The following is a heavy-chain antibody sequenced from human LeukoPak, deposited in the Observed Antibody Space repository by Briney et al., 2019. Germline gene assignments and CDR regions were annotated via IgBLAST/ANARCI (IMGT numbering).Heavy chain of an antibody. CDR2: ISSSGSTI. Sequence: GGSLRLSCAASGFTFSNYWMHWVRQAPGKGLEWVSYISSSGSTIYYADSVKGRFTISRDNAKNSLYLQMNSLRAEDTAVYYCARSGSYYFDYYYYYGMDVWGQGTTVTVSS. CDR1: GFTFSNYW. J-gene: IGHJ6*02. D-gene: IGHD1-26*01. CDR3: ARSGSYYFDYYYYYGMDV. V-gene: IGHV3-48*03.